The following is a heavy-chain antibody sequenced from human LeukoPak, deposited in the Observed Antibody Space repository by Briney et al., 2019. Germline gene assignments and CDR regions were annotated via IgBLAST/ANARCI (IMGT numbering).Heavy chain of an antibody. CDR1: GGRISSGAYY. Sequence: SQTLYLTRTVWGGRISSGAYYRRWIRQPPGKGLEWIGYIYHSGSTYYNPSLKSRVTISVDRSKNQFSLKLSSVTAADTAVYYCARDEIAVAGSSSAWGQGTLVTVSS. D-gene: IGHD6-19*01. CDR3: ARDEIAVAGSSSA. J-gene: IGHJ5*02. V-gene: IGHV4-30-2*01. CDR2: IYHSGST.